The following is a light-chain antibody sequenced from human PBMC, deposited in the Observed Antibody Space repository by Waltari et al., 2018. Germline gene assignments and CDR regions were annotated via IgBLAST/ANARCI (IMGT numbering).Light chain of an antibody. Sequence: QSALTQPASVSGSPGQSITISCTGTSSDVGGYNYVFWYQQHPGKAPKLMIYEGYNRPSGVSHRFSGSKSGNTASLTISGLQAEDEADYYCSSRTGSSTLYVFGTGTKVTVL. CDR1: SSDVGGYNY. CDR3: SSRTGSSTLYV. J-gene: IGLJ1*01. CDR2: EGY. V-gene: IGLV2-14*01.